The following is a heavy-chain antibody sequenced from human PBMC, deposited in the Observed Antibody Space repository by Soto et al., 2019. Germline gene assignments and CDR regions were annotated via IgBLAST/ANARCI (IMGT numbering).Heavy chain of an antibody. D-gene: IGHD3-9*01. J-gene: IGHJ5*02. Sequence: QVQLQESGPGLVKPSQTLSLTCTVSGGSISSGGYYWSWIRQHPGKGLEWIGYIYYSGSTYYNPSLKSRVTISVDTSKNQFSLKLSSVTAADTAVYYSAREAYYDILTGWNWFDPWGQGTLVTVSS. CDR1: GGSISSGGYY. CDR2: IYYSGST. CDR3: AREAYYDILTGWNWFDP. V-gene: IGHV4-31*03.